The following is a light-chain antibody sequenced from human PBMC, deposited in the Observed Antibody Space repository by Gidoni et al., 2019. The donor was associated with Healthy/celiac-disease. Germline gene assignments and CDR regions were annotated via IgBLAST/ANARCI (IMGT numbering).Light chain of an antibody. CDR2: GAS. J-gene: IGKJ1*01. CDR3: QQYGISPWT. V-gene: IGKV3-20*01. CDR1: QSVSSSY. Sequence: EIVLTQSPGTLSLSPGERATLSCRASQSVSSSYFAWYQQKPGQAPRLLIYGASSRATGIPDRFSGSGSGTDFTLTIRRLEPEDFAVYYCQQYGISPWTFGQGTKVEIK.